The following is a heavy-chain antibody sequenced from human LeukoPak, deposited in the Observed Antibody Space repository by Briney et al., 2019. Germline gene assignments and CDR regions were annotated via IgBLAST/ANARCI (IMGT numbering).Heavy chain of an antibody. D-gene: IGHD6-6*01. J-gene: IGHJ4*02. CDR2: IYYSGST. CDR1: GGSISSYY. CDR3: ARGAAPIHYFNY. V-gene: IGHV4-59*08. Sequence: SETLSLTCTVSGGSISSYYWSWIRQPPGKGLEWIGYIYYSGSTNYNPSLKSRVTISVDTSKNQFSLRLTSVTAADTAVYYCARGAAPIHYFNYWGQGTLVTVSS.